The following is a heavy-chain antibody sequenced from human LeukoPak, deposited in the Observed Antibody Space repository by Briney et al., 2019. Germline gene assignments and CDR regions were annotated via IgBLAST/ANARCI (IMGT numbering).Heavy chain of an antibody. D-gene: IGHD2-2*01. CDR3: AKDREDIVVVPAAAFDY. J-gene: IGHJ4*02. CDR1: GFTFSSYG. CDR2: IRYDGSNK. Sequence: GGSLRLSCAASGFTFSSYGMHWVRQAPGKGLEWVAFIRYDGSNKYYADSVKGRFTISRDNSKNTLYLQMNSLRAEDTAVYYCAKDREDIVVVPAAAFDYWGQETLVTVSS. V-gene: IGHV3-30*02.